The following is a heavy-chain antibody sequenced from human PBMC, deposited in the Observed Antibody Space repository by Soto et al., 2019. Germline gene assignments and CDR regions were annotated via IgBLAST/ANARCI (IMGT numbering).Heavy chain of an antibody. J-gene: IGHJ2*01. V-gene: IGHV3-72*01. D-gene: IGHD5-12*01. CDR3: ARNVWIGTPTGYFDL. CDR2: TRNKANSYTT. CDR1: GFTFSDHY. Sequence: EVQLVESGGGLVQPGGSLRLSCAASGFTFSDHYMDWVRQAPGKGLEWVGRTRNKANSYTTEYAASVKGRFTISRDDSKHSLYLQMNSLVTYLTALYDCARNVWIGTPTGYFDLWGRGTLVTVSS.